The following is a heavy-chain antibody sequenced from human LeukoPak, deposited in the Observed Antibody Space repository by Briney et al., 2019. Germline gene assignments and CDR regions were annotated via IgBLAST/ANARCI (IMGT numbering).Heavy chain of an antibody. Sequence: SQTLSLTCTVSGGSISSGGYYWSWIRQHPGKGLEWIGYIYYSGSTYYNPSLKSRVTISVDTSKNQFSLKLSSVTAADTAVYYCARELVDYDFWSGYSRSGYYYYMDVWGKGTTVTVSS. V-gene: IGHV4-31*03. D-gene: IGHD3-3*01. CDR1: GGSISSGGYY. J-gene: IGHJ6*03. CDR3: ARELVDYDFWSGYSRSGYYYYMDV. CDR2: IYYSGST.